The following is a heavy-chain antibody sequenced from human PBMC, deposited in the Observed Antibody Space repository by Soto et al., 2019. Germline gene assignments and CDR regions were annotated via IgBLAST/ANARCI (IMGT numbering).Heavy chain of an antibody. CDR2: ISSSSSPI. Sequence: PGGSLRLSCEASGFSFDSFNMNWVRQAPGKGLEWVSYISSSSSPIYYADSVKGRFTISRDNAKNSLYLQMNSLRDEDTAVYYCARDLGGGIFDWLFRSAFDIWGQGTMVTVSS. D-gene: IGHD3-9*01. V-gene: IGHV3-48*02. CDR1: GFSFDSFN. J-gene: IGHJ3*02. CDR3: ARDLGGGIFDWLFRSAFDI.